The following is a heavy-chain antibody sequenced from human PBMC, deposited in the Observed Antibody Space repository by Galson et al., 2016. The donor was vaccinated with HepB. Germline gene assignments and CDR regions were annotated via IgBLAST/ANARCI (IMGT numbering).Heavy chain of an antibody. D-gene: IGHD2-15*01. CDR3: ARNRLGWSLLEAIDS. J-gene: IGHJ4*02. V-gene: IGHV3-7*02. Sequence: SLRLSCAASGFTFSTYWMSWVRQAPGKGLERVANINQDGSEKYYVDSVKGRFTISRDNAKNSLHLQMNSLRAEDTAVYYCARNRLGWSLLEAIDSWGQGTLVTVSS. CDR2: INQDGSEK. CDR1: GFTFSTYW.